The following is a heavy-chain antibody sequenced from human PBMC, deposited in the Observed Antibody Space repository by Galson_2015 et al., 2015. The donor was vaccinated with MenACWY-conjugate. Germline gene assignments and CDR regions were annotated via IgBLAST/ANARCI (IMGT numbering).Heavy chain of an antibody. V-gene: IGHV3-74*01. CDR1: GFTFSSYW. CDR2: ISGDGSTT. J-gene: IGHJ4*02. D-gene: IGHD6-19*01. Sequence: SLRLPCAASGFTFSSYWMHCVRHAPGNGLVWVSRISGDGSTTTYADSVKGRFTISRDNAKNTLYLQMNSLRAEDTAVYYCARGRGSGSSDYWGQGTLVTVSS. CDR3: ARGRGSGSSDY.